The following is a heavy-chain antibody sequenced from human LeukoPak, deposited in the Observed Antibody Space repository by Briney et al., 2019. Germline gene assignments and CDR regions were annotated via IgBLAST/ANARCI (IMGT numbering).Heavy chain of an antibody. V-gene: IGHV3-64*01. Sequence: GGSLRLSCAASGFTLSSYAMHWVRQAPGKGLEYASAISSNGGSTYYANSVKGRFTISRDNSKNTLYLQMGSLRAEDMAVYYCARGGIAVAADWGQGTLVTVSS. CDR2: ISSNGGST. D-gene: IGHD6-19*01. J-gene: IGHJ4*02. CDR3: ARGGIAVAAD. CDR1: GFTLSSYA.